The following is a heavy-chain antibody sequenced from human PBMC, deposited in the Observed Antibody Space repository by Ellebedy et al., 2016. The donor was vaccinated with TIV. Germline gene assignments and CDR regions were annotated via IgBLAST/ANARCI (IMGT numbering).Heavy chain of an antibody. D-gene: IGHD3-9*01. Sequence: GESLKISCAASGFTFSSYGMHWVRQAPGKGLEWVAVIWYDGSNKYYADSVKVRFTISRDNSTNTLFLHMNSLRAEDTAVYYCARDRQLVTRTGKGPRAGVDVWGQGTTVTVSS. CDR3: ARDRQLVTRTGKGPRAGVDV. CDR1: GFTFSSYG. J-gene: IGHJ6*02. CDR2: IWYDGSNK. V-gene: IGHV3-33*02.